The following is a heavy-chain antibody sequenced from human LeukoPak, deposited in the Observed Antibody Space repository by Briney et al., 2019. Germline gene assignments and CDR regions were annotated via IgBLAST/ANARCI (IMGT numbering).Heavy chain of an antibody. D-gene: IGHD3-22*01. Sequence: GGSLRLSCAASGFTFSSYWMSWVRQAPGKGLEWVANIKQDGSEKYYADSVKGRLTISRDNAKNSLYMQMSSLRAEDTAVYYCARARSYYYDSKGSFDYWGQGTLVTVSS. V-gene: IGHV3-7*01. CDR3: ARARSYYYDSKGSFDY. CDR1: GFTFSSYW. J-gene: IGHJ4*02. CDR2: IKQDGSEK.